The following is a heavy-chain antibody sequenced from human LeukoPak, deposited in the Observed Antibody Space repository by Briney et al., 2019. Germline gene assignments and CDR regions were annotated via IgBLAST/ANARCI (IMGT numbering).Heavy chain of an antibody. D-gene: IGHD3-16*01. CDR1: GFTFDDYA. V-gene: IGHV3-9*01. Sequence: GRSLRLSCAASGFTFDDYAMHWVRQAPGKGLEWVSGISWNSGSIGYADSVKGRFTISRDNAKNSLYLQMNSLRAEDTAVYYCARDFKGGPDYWGQGTLVTVSS. CDR2: ISWNSGSI. J-gene: IGHJ4*02. CDR3: ARDFKGGPDY.